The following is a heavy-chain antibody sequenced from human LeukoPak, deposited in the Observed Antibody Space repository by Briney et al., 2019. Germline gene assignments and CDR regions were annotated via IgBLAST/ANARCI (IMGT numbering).Heavy chain of an antibody. Sequence: GGSLRVYCAASGFTVSSNYMSWVRQAPGKGLEWVSVIYSGGSTYYADSVKGRFTISRDDSKNTLYLQMNSLRAEDTAVYYCARDWLWFVEGSFDYWGQGTLVTVSS. CDR3: ARDWLWFVEGSFDY. D-gene: IGHD3-10*01. CDR2: IYSGGST. J-gene: IGHJ4*02. V-gene: IGHV3-66*01. CDR1: GFTVSSNY.